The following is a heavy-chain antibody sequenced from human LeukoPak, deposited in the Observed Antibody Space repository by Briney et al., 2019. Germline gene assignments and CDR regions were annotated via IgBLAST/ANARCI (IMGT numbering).Heavy chain of an antibody. CDR3: ARFAPALHGDYVPED. J-gene: IGHJ4*02. CDR1: GYTFTSYD. V-gene: IGHV1-8*03. Sequence: ASVKVSCKASGYTFTSYDINWVRQATGQGLEWMGWMNPNSGNTGYAQKFQGRVTITRNTSISTAYMELSSLRSEDTAVYYCARFAPALHGDYVPEDWGQGTLVTVSS. CDR2: MNPNSGNT. D-gene: IGHD4-17*01.